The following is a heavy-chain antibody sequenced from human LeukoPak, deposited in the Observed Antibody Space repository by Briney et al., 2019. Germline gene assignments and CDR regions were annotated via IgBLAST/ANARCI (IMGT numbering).Heavy chain of an antibody. Sequence: PGGSLRLSCAASGFTVSSNYMSWVRQAPGKGLEWVSVIYSGGSTHYADSVKGRFTISRDNSKNTLYLQMNSLRAEDTAVYYCARDFPGYYYGSGSSRGDYWGQGTLVTVSS. CDR3: ARDFPGYYYGSGSSRGDY. D-gene: IGHD3-10*01. V-gene: IGHV3-53*01. J-gene: IGHJ4*02. CDR1: GFTVSSNY. CDR2: IYSGGST.